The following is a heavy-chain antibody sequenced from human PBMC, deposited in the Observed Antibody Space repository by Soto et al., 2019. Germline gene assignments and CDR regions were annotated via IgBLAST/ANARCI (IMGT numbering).Heavy chain of an antibody. V-gene: IGHV4-4*02. Sequence: SETRSLTCAVSSGSIDNVYWWSWVRQSPGKGLEWIGETSHDGVTNYNPSLEGRVTISIDKSKNQFYLDLSSVTAADTAVYYCARYTTSYVRLDSWGQGTLVTVSS. CDR1: SGSIDNVYW. CDR2: TSHDGVT. J-gene: IGHJ5*01. CDR3: ARYTTSYVRLDS. D-gene: IGHD1-26*01.